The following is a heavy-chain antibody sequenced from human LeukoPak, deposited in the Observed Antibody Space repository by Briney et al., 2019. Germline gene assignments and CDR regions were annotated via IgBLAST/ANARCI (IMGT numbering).Heavy chain of an antibody. CDR3: ARKGDGSSSSHDALDI. Sequence: ASVKVSCKASGYTFNGYYIHWVRQAPGQGLEWMGWINPNSGDTNYIQKFQGRVTMTRDTSIRTAYMELSWLRSDDTAVYYCARKGDGSSSSHDALDIWGQGTLVTVSS. CDR1: GYTFNGYY. D-gene: IGHD1-26*01. J-gene: IGHJ3*02. V-gene: IGHV1-2*02. CDR2: INPNSGDT.